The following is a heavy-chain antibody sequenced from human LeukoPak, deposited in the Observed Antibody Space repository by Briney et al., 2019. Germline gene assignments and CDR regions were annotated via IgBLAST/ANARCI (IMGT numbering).Heavy chain of an antibody. D-gene: IGHD6-13*01. CDR3: AKATTTIAAVPHNP. Sequence: GASVKVSCKASGYTFTIYGINWVRQAPGQGLEWMGWMNPKSGNTGYAPKFQGRVTMTRNTSIDTAFMELKSLSFEDTAVYYCAKATTTIAAVPHNPWGQGTLVTVSS. CDR1: GYTFTIYG. V-gene: IGHV1-8*01. CDR2: MNPKSGNT. J-gene: IGHJ5*02.